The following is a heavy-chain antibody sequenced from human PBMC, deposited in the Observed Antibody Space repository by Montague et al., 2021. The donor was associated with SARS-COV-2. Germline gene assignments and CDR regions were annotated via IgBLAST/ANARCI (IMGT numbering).Heavy chain of an antibody. V-gene: IGHV2-70*11. J-gene: IGHJ5*02. D-gene: IGHD6-13*01. CDR2: IDWDDDK. CDR3: ARILVAAAGSPFDP. CDR1: GLSLSTSGMC. Sequence: PALVKPTQTLTLTCTFSGLSLSTSGMCVSWIRQPPGKALEWLARIDWDDDKYHSTSLKTRLTISKDTSKNQVVLTMTNMDPVDTATYYCARILVAAAGSPFDPWGQGTLVTVSS.